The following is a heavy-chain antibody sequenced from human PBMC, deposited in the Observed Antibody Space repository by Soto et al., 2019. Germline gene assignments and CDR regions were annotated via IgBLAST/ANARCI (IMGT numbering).Heavy chain of an antibody. Sequence: QVQLVQSGAEVKKPGSSVKVSCKASGGTFSSYAISWVRQAPGQGLEWMGGIIPIFGTANTAQKFQGRVTITADESTSTAYMELSSLRSEDTAVYYCATDSGYSSGWYTLGAFDIWGQGTMVTVSS. V-gene: IGHV1-69*01. CDR1: GGTFSSYA. D-gene: IGHD6-19*01. J-gene: IGHJ3*02. CDR2: IIPIFGTA. CDR3: ATDSGYSSGWYTLGAFDI.